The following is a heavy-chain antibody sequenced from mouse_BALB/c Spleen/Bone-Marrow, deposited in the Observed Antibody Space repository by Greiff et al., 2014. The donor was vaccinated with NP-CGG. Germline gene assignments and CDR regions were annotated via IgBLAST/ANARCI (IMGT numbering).Heavy chain of an antibody. CDR2: ISDGGTYT. J-gene: IGHJ4*01. CDR1: GFTFSDFY. D-gene: IGHD1-1*02. Sequence: EVKLLESGGGLVKPGGSLKLSCAASGFTFSDFYMFWFRQTPEKSLEWVGTISDGGTYTYYPDSVKGRFTISRDNAKNNLYLQMSSLKSEDTAIYYCARSGERYGAMDYWGQGTSVTVSS. CDR3: ARSGERYGAMDY. V-gene: IGHV5-4*02.